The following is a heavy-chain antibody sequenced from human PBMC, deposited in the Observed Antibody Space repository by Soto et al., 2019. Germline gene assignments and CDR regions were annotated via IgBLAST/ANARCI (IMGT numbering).Heavy chain of an antibody. CDR1: GFTFINYA. CDR3: AKGSGYDYTYYYHCYMDV. D-gene: IGHD5-12*01. Sequence: GGSLRLSCAASGFTFINYAMSWVRQAPGKGLEWVSSISGAGGSTYYADSVKGRFTISRDNSKNTLYLQVNSLRADDTAVYYCAKGSGYDYTYYYHCYMDVWGKGTTVTVS. V-gene: IGHV3-23*01. CDR2: ISGAGGST. J-gene: IGHJ6*03.